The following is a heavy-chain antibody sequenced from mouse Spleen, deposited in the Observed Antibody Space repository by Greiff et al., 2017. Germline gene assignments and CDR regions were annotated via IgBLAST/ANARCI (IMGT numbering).Heavy chain of an antibody. CDR2: ISDGGSYT. CDR3: EREGDGYDAMDY. D-gene: IGHD2-3*01. Sequence: EVKLVESGGGLVKPGGSLKLSCAASGFTFSSYAMSWVRQTPEKRLEWVATISDGGSYTYYPDNVKGRFTISRDNAKNNLYLQMSHLKSEDTAMYYCEREGDGYDAMDYWGQGTSVTVSS. V-gene: IGHV5-4*01. J-gene: IGHJ4*01. CDR1: GFTFSSYA.